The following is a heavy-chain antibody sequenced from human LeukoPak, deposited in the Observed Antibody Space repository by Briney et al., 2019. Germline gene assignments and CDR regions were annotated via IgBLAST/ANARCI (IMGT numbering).Heavy chain of an antibody. J-gene: IGHJ5*02. CDR3: ARDPTHRRYCSSTSCYMLGWFDH. V-gene: IGHV4-34*01. CDR2: INHSGST. Sequence: KPSETLSLTCAVYGGSFSGYYWSWIRQPPGKGLEWIGEINHSGSTNYNPSLKSRVTISVDTSKNQFSLKLSSVTAADTAVYYCARDPTHRRYCSSTSCYMLGWFDHRGQGTLVTVSS. D-gene: IGHD2-2*02. CDR1: GGSFSGYY.